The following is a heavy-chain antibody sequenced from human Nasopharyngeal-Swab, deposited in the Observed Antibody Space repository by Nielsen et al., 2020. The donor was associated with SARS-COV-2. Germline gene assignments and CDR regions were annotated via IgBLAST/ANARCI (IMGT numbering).Heavy chain of an antibody. CDR2: ISWNSGSI. CDR1: GFTFDDYA. J-gene: IGHJ4*02. D-gene: IGHD3-10*01. V-gene: IGHV3-9*01. Sequence: SLKISWAACGFTFDDYAMHWVRQAPGKGLEWVSGISWNSGSIGYADSVKGRFTISRDNAKNSLYLQMNSLRAEDTAVYYCARASGSGSFDYWGQGTLVTVSS. CDR3: ARASGSGSFDY.